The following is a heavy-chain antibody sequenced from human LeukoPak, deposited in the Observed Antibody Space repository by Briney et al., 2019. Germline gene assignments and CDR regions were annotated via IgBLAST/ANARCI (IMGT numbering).Heavy chain of an antibody. Sequence: QPGRSLRLSCAASGFTFSSYAMHWVRQAPGKGLEWVAVISYDGSNKYYADSVKGRFTISRDNSKNTLYLQVNSLRAEDTAVYYCASHDSSGYYLDYWGQGTLVTVSS. D-gene: IGHD3-22*01. J-gene: IGHJ4*02. V-gene: IGHV3-30-3*01. CDR1: GFTFSSYA. CDR2: ISYDGSNK. CDR3: ASHDSSGYYLDY.